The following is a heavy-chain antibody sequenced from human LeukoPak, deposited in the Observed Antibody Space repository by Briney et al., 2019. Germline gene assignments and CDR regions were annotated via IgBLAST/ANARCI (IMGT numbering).Heavy chain of an antibody. Sequence: SETLSLTCTVSGGSIGTYYWSWIRQPAGKGLEWIGRIHITGSTNYNPSLKSRVAMSLDTSKNQFFLKLNSLTAADTAVYYCARVGPLAFDIWGQGTMVTVSS. CDR3: ARVGPLAFDI. CDR1: GGSIGTYY. CDR2: IHITGST. V-gene: IGHV4-4*07. J-gene: IGHJ3*02.